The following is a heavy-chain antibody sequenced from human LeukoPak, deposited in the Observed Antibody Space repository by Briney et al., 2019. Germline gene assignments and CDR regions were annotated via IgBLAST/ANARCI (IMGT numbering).Heavy chain of an antibody. V-gene: IGHV1-18*01. J-gene: IGHJ4*02. CDR1: GYTFTSYG. D-gene: IGHD2-2*01. CDR3: ARVQDCSSTSCYAFDY. Sequence: ASVKVSCKASGYTFTSYGISGVRQAPGQGLEWMGWISAYNGNTNYAQKLQGRVTMTTDTSTSTAYMELRSLRSDDTAVYYCARVQDCSSTSCYAFDYWGQGTLVTVSS. CDR2: ISAYNGNT.